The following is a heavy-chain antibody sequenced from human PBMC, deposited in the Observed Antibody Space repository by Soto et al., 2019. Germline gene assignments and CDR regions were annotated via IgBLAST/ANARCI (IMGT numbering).Heavy chain of an antibody. CDR2: ISGSGGST. Sequence: GGSLRLSCAASGFTFSSYAMSWVRQARGRGLEWVSAISGSGGSTYYADSVKGRFTISRDNSKNTLYLQMNSLRAEDTAVYYCAKYIVGAEYYYYYGMDVWGQGTTVTVSS. V-gene: IGHV3-23*01. CDR1: GFTFSSYA. CDR3: AKYIVGAEYYYYYGMDV. J-gene: IGHJ6*02. D-gene: IGHD1-26*01.